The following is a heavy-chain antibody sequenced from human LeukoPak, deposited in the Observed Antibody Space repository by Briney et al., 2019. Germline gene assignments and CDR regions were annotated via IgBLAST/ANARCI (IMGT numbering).Heavy chain of an antibody. J-gene: IGHJ4*02. Sequence: SETLSLTCAVYGGSFSGYYWSWIRQPPGKGLEWIGEINHSGSTNYNPSLKSRVTISVDTSKNQFSLKLSSVTAADTAVYYCAIGSIVVATFFDYWGPGTLVTVSS. CDR1: GGSFSGYY. V-gene: IGHV4-34*01. CDR3: AIGSIVVATFFDY. CDR2: INHSGST. D-gene: IGHD3-22*01.